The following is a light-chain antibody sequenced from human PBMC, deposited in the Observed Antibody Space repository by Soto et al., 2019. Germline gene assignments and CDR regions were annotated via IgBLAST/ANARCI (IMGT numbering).Light chain of an antibody. V-gene: IGLV2-11*01. J-gene: IGLJ3*02. CDR1: SSDVGGYKF. Sequence: QSVLTQPRSVSGSPGQSVTISCTGTSSDVGGYKFVSWYQQHPGKAPKLMMYDVGKRPSGVPDRFSGSKSVNTASLTISGLQAEDEADYYCCSYAGSYTWVFGGGTKLTVL. CDR3: CSYAGSYTWV. CDR2: DVG.